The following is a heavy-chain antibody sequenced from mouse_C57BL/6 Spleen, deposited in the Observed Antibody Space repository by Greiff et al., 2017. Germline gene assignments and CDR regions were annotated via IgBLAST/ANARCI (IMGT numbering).Heavy chain of an antibody. CDR2: INPSSGYT. Sequence: QVQLQQSGAELARPGASVKMSCKASGYTFTSYTMHWVKQRPGQGLEWIGYINPSSGYTKYNQKFKDKATLTADKSSSTAYMQLSSLTSEDSAVXYCARGSFDYYGSSYGDYWGQGTTRTVSS. J-gene: IGHJ2*01. CDR1: GYTFTSYT. CDR3: ARGSFDYYGSSYGDY. D-gene: IGHD1-1*01. V-gene: IGHV1-4*01.